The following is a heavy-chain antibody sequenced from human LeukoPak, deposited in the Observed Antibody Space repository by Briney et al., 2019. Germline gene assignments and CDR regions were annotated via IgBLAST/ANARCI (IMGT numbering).Heavy chain of an antibody. D-gene: IGHD1-26*01. J-gene: IGHJ5*01. CDR3: AKGVRSGTYYNCFDS. CDR2: ISGDGKAT. V-gene: IGHV3-43*02. CDR1: GFNVDDYA. Sequence: GSPRLSCVASGFNVDDYALHWVRQAPGKGLEWISLISGDGKATHYANSVKGRFTISRDNSENSLYLRMSSLRSEDTALYYCAKGVRSGTYYNCFDSWGQGTLVTVSS.